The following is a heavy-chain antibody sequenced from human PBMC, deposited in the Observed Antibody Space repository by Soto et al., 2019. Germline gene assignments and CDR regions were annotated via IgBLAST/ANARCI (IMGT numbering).Heavy chain of an antibody. J-gene: IGHJ4*02. D-gene: IGHD1-26*01. Sequence: RLLESGPGLVKSSETLTLRCSVSGDSVSTCGTYWSWARLLPGKGLQWVGYIYYTGAAYYNPALQSRVTISLDPSENQFSLKLTSVTAADTAVYYCASGTFTTISFDFWGQGRQVTVS. V-gene: IGHV4-31*03. CDR1: GDSVSTCGTY. CDR3: ASGTFTTISFDF. CDR2: IYYTGAA.